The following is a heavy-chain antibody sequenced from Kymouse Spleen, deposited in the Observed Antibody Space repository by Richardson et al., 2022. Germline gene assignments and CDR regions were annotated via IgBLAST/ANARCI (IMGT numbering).Heavy chain of an antibody. D-gene: IGHD3-10*01. CDR3: ARERGYYYGSGSYWFDP. CDR2: INPSGGST. V-gene: IGHV1-46*03. J-gene: IGHJ5*02. CDR1: GYTFTSYY. Sequence: QVQLVQSGAEVKKPGASVKVSCKASGYTFTSYYMHWVRQAPGQGLEWMGIINPSGGSTSYAQKFQGRVTMTRDTSTSTVYMELSSLRSEDTAVYYCARERGYYYGSGSYWFDPWGQGTLVTVSS.